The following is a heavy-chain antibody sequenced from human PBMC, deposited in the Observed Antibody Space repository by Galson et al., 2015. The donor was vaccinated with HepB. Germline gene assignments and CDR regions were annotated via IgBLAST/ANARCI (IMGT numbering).Heavy chain of an antibody. CDR1: GFTFSNAW. D-gene: IGHD2-21*01. CDR3: TTIFQFAISNY. V-gene: IGHV3-15*01. CDR2: IKSSANGGTI. J-gene: IGHJ4*02. Sequence: SLRLSCAASGFTFSNAWMHWVRQAPGKGLEWVARIKSSANGGTIDYAAPVKVRFTISRDDSKDTLFLQMNSLKTEDTAVYYCTTIFQFAISNYWGQGSLVTVSS.